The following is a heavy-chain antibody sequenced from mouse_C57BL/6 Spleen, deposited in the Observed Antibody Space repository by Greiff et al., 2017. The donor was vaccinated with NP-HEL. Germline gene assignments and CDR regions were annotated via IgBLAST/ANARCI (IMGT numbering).Heavy chain of an antibody. D-gene: IGHD3-2*02. Sequence: EVKVEESGEGLVKPGGSLKLSCAASGFTFSSYAMSWVRQTPEKRLEWVAYISSGGDYIYYADTVKGRCTISRDNARNTLYLQMSSLKSEDTAMYYCTRDQGSLAFAYWGQGTLVTVSA. CDR2: ISSGGDYI. CDR1: GFTFSSYA. V-gene: IGHV5-9-1*02. CDR3: TRDQGSLAFAY. J-gene: IGHJ3*01.